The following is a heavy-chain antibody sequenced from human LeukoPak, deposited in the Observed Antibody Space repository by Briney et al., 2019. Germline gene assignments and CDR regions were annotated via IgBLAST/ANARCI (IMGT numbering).Heavy chain of an antibody. D-gene: IGHD3-10*01. J-gene: IGHJ5*02. Sequence: SETLSLTCAVYGGSFSGYYWSWIRQPPGKGLEWIGEINHSGSTNYNPSLKSRVTISVDTSKNQFSLKLSSVTAADTAVYYCARGSMVRGVPLPRRPNWFDPWGQGTLVTVSS. V-gene: IGHV4-34*01. CDR3: ARGSMVRGVPLPRRPNWFDP. CDR1: GGSFSGYY. CDR2: INHSGST.